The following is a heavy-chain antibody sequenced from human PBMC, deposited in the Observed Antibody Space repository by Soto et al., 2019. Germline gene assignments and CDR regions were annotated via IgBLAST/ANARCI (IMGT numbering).Heavy chain of an antibody. Sequence: QVQLVQSGDEVKKPGASVKVSCKASGYIFVNYGIAWVRQAPGQGLEWMGWISPYTGNTHSATKAQGRLTMTTDTXSSTAYMDLGSLTSDDTAVYYCVMVDNYVTPTPQDVWGQGTTVTVSS. CDR1: GYIFVNYG. D-gene: IGHD3-16*01. J-gene: IGHJ6*02. CDR3: VMVDNYVTPTPQDV. V-gene: IGHV1-18*01. CDR2: ISPYTGNT.